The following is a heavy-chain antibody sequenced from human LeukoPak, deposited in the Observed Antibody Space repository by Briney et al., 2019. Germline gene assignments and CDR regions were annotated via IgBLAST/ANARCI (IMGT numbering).Heavy chain of an antibody. CDR2: IYTSGST. CDR1: GGSISSYY. D-gene: IGHD1-26*01. J-gene: IGHJ6*02. Sequence: SETLSLTCTVSGGSISSYYWSWIRQPAGKGLEWNGRIYTSGSTNYNPSLKSRVTMSVDASKNQFSLKLSSVTAADTAVYYCARDGIVGASRDYYYGMDVWGQGTTVTVSS. CDR3: ARDGIVGASRDYYYGMDV. V-gene: IGHV4-4*07.